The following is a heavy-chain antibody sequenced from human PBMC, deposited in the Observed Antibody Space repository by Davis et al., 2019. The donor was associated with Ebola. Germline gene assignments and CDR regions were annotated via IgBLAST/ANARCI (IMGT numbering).Heavy chain of an antibody. J-gene: IGHJ4*02. CDR2: ISYDGSNK. D-gene: IGHD2-15*01. CDR3: AKDSLDIVVVVAARPIDY. CDR1: GFTFSSYA. V-gene: IGHV3-30-3*01. Sequence: GGSLRLSCAASGFTFSSYAMHWVRQAPGKGLEWVAVISYDGSNKYYADSVKGRFTISRDNSKNTLYLQMNSLRAEDTAVYYCAKDSLDIVVVVAARPIDYWGQGTLVTVSS.